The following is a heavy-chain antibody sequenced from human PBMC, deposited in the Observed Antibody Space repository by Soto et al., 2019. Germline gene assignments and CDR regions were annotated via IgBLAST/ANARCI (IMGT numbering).Heavy chain of an antibody. Sequence: QVQLVESGGGVVQPGRSLRLSCAASGFTFSSYGMHWVRQAPGKGLEWVAVIWYDGSNKYYADSVKGRFTISRDNSKNTLYLQMNSLRAEDTAVYYCARDGRELLPGGAFDIWGQGTMVTVSS. CDR1: GFTFSSYG. D-gene: IGHD1-26*01. CDR2: IWYDGSNK. J-gene: IGHJ3*02. CDR3: ARDGRELLPGGAFDI. V-gene: IGHV3-33*01.